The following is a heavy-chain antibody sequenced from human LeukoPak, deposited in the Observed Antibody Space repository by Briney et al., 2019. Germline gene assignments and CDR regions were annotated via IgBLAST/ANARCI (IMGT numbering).Heavy chain of an antibody. CDR2: IRYDGINK. V-gene: IGHV3-30*02. J-gene: IGHJ4*02. D-gene: IGHD3-10*01. Sequence: GGSLRLSCAASGFTFSNYEMNWVRQAPGKGLEWVAFIRYDGINKYYADSVKGRFTISRDSFKNTLYLQMNSLRPEDTAVYYCARDLEGSGSFYRPSYDYWGQGTLVTVSS. CDR3: ARDLEGSGSFYRPSYDY. CDR1: GFTFSNYE.